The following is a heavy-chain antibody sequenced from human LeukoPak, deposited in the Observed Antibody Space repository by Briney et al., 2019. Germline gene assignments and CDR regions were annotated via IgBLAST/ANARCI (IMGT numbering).Heavy chain of an antibody. J-gene: IGHJ4*02. Sequence: SVKVSCKASGCTFSSYAISWVRQAPGQGLEWMGGIIHIFGTANYAQKFQGRVTITTDESTSTAYMELSSLRSEDTAVYYCARAAPAPYSSSSTDRYFDYWGQGTLVTVSS. V-gene: IGHV1-69*05. CDR3: ARAAPAPYSSSSTDRYFDY. D-gene: IGHD6-6*01. CDR2: IIHIFGTA. CDR1: GCTFSSYA.